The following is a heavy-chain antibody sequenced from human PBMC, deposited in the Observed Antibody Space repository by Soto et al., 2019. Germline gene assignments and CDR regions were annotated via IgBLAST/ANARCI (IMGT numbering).Heavy chain of an antibody. V-gene: IGHV1-46*01. CDR3: ARGGPDLPTIRSFDY. Sequence: ASVKGSCKASGYTFTNYCMHWVRQAPGQGLEWMGVIHYSGATPTYAQKFQGRVTMARDTSTSTVYVELSSLTSEDTAVYYCARGGPDLPTIRSFDYWGQGPLATVSS. D-gene: IGHD3-16*01. J-gene: IGHJ4*02. CDR1: GYTFTNYC. CDR2: IHYSGATP.